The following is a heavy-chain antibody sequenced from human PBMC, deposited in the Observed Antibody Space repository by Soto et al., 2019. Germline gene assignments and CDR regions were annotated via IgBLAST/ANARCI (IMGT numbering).Heavy chain of an antibody. D-gene: IGHD2-15*01. Sequence: SVKVSCKASGFTFTSSAMQWVRQARGQRLEWIGWIVVGSGNTNYAQKFQERVTITRDMSTSTAYMELSSLRSEDTAVYYCAAEGPRDCSGGSCYGDWGQGTLVTVSS. V-gene: IGHV1-58*02. CDR2: IVVGSGNT. CDR3: AAEGPRDCSGGSCYGD. CDR1: GFTFTSSA. J-gene: IGHJ4*02.